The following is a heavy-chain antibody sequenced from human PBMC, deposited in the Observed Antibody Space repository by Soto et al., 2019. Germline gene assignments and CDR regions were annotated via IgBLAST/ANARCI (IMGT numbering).Heavy chain of an antibody. D-gene: IGHD3-10*01. CDR2: ISYDGSNK. Sequence: QVQLVESGGGVVQPGRSLRLSCAACGFTFSSYGMHWVRQAPGKGLEWVAVISYDGSNKYYADSVKGRFTISRDNSKNTLYLQMNSLRAEDTAVYYCAKESAGDFDYWGQGTLVTVSS. CDR3: AKESAGDFDY. CDR1: GFTFSSYG. V-gene: IGHV3-30*18. J-gene: IGHJ4*02.